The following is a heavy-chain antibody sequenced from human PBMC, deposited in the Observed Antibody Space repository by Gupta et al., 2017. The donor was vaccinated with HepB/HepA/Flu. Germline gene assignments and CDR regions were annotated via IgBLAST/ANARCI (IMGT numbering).Heavy chain of an antibody. J-gene: IGHJ3*02. V-gene: IGHV3-48*03. CDR2: ISSSGSTI. CDR1: GFPFSSYE. CDR3: ARDDYYDRWGDGFPFDI. Sequence: ALLVESGGGLVQTGGTLRLSCSASGFPFSSYEMNWVRQAPGKGLEWVSYISSSGSTIYYADSVKGRFTISRDNAKNSLYMQMNSLRAEETAVYYFARDDYYDRWGDGFPFDIGGQGTMVTVSS. D-gene: IGHD3-22*01.